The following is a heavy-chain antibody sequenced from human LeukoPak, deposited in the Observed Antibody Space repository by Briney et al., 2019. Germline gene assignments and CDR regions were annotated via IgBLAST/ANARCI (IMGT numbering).Heavy chain of an antibody. J-gene: IGHJ4*02. Sequence: ASVKVSCTASGYTFTSYGISWVRQARGQGLEWMGWISAYNGKTNYAQKLQGRVTMTTDTSTSTAYMELRSLRSDDTAVYYCARVGRWELLGGIDYWGQGTLVTASS. V-gene: IGHV1-18*01. CDR3: ARVGRWELLGGIDY. D-gene: IGHD1-26*01. CDR1: GYTFTSYG. CDR2: ISAYNGKT.